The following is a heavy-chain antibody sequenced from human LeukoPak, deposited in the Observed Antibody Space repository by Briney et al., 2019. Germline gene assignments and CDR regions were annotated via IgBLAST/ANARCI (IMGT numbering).Heavy chain of an antibody. D-gene: IGHD3-10*01. CDR2: IYSGGST. V-gene: IGHV3-66*02. Sequence: GGSLRLSCAASGFTVSSNYMSWVRQAPGKGLEWVSVIYSGGSTYYADSVKGRFTICRDNSKNTLYLQMNSLRAEDTAVYYCARDQYYYGSGTIDYWGQGTLVTVSS. CDR1: GFTVSSNY. CDR3: ARDQYYYGSGTIDY. J-gene: IGHJ4*02.